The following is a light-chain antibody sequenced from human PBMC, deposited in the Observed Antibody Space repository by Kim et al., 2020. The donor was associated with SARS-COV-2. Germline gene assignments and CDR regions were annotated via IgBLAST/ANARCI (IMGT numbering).Light chain of an antibody. CDR3: QKYNTAPWT. Sequence: ESVGDRVTITCRASRGIHNYLAWYQQKPGKVPKLLIYAASTLHSGVPSRFSGSGSGTDFTLIISSLQPEDVATYYCQKYNTAPWTFGQGTKVDIK. CDR1: RGIHNY. CDR2: AAS. V-gene: IGKV1-27*01. J-gene: IGKJ1*01.